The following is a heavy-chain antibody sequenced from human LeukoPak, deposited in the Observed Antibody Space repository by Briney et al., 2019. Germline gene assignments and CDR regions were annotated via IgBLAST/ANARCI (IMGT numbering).Heavy chain of an antibody. D-gene: IGHD6-13*01. CDR1: GFTFSSYA. CDR2: ISGSGGST. J-gene: IGHJ4*02. Sequence: PGGSLRLSCAASGFTFSSYAMSWVRQAPGKGLEWVSAISGSGGSTYYADSVKGRFTISRDNSKNTLYLQMNSLRAEDTAIYYCAKDHAAAGQLFDYWGLGTLVTVSS. CDR3: AKDHAAAGQLFDY. V-gene: IGHV3-23*01.